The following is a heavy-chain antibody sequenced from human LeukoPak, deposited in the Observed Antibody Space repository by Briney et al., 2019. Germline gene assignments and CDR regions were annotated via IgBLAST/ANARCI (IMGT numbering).Heavy chain of an antibody. Sequence: QPGGSLRLSCAAFGFTFSSYWMHWVRQAPGKGLVWVLAINSDGSSTSYAGSVKGRFTISRDNAKNTLYLQMNSLRAEDTAVYYCARGVRWLQSGYAFDIWGQGTMVTVSS. V-gene: IGHV3-74*01. J-gene: IGHJ3*02. CDR1: GFTFSSYW. D-gene: IGHD5-24*01. CDR2: INSDGSST. CDR3: ARGVRWLQSGYAFDI.